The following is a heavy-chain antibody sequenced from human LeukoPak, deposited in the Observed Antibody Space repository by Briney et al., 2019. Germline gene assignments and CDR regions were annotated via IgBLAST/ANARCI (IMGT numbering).Heavy chain of an antibody. CDR2: IIPILGIA. D-gene: IGHD4-17*01. Sequence: SSVKVSCKASGGTFSSYAISWVRQAPGQGLEWMGRIIPILGIANYAQKFQGRVTITADKSTSTAYMELSSLRSEDTAVYYCARDNYGDYAFDYWGQGTLVTVSS. CDR3: ARDNYGDYAFDY. V-gene: IGHV1-69*04. CDR1: GGTFSSYA. J-gene: IGHJ4*02.